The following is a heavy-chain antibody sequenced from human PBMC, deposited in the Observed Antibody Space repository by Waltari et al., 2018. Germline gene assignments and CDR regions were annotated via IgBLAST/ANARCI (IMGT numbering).Heavy chain of an antibody. D-gene: IGHD4-17*01. J-gene: IGHJ1*01. CDR1: GFTFSNYG. V-gene: IGHV3-30*03. CDR2: ISYDGTKT. CDR3: ATSGSDGGF. Sequence: QVHLVQSGGGVVQPGASLSLTCATSGFTFSNYGMHWVRQGAGKGLEWVAGISYDGTKTFYTDSVKGRFTVPRDNSENTVYLQMNSLRSEDTAVYYCATSGSDGGFWGQGTLVTVS.